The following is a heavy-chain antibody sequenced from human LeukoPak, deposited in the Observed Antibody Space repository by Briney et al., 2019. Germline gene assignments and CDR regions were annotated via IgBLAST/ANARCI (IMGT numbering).Heavy chain of an antibody. Sequence: PSETLSLTCAVSGGAIVSSSLYWGWIRQSPGKGLEWIGMINYSGSTHYNPSLKNRVTISVDTSRNQFSVKLNSMTATDTAMYFCATLPGGLRENWFDPWGPGTLVTVSS. CDR2: INYSGST. CDR1: GGAIVSSSLY. V-gene: IGHV4-39*01. D-gene: IGHD6-25*01. CDR3: ATLPGGLRENWFDP. J-gene: IGHJ5*02.